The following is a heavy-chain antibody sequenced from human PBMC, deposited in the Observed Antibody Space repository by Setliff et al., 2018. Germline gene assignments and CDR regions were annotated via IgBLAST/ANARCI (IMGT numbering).Heavy chain of an antibody. CDR2: ITYDGSNK. CDR3: ARSRYTSRWYEMSAMDV. D-gene: IGHD6-13*01. V-gene: IGHV3-30*01. CDR1: GFTFSSYA. J-gene: IGHJ6*03. Sequence: GESLKISCAASGFTFSSYAMHWVRQAPGKGLEWVAVITYDGSNKFYADSVRGRFTISRDISKNTLYVQMNSLRPEDTAVYYCARSRYTSRWYEMSAMDVWGKGTTVTVS.